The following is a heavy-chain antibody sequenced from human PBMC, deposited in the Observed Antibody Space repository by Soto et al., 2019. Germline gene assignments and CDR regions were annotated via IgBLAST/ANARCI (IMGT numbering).Heavy chain of an antibody. Sequence: GGSLRLSCAASGFTFINYNMNWVRQAPGKGLEWVSYISSRSTTIYYADSVKGRFTISRDNAKNSLYLQMNSLRDEDTAVYYCARDCGKGYGMDVWGQGTTVTVSS. J-gene: IGHJ6*02. CDR1: GFTFINYN. V-gene: IGHV3-48*02. CDR2: ISSRSTTI. CDR3: ARDCGKGYGMDV.